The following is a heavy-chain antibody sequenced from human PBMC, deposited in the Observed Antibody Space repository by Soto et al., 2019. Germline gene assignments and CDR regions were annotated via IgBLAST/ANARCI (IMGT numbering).Heavy chain of an antibody. J-gene: IGHJ5*02. CDR3: TRDASRDSSARGWFDP. CDR2: ISSNSAYI. CDR1: GFTFRSFT. Sequence: GGSLRLSCAASGFTFRSFTVNWVRQAPGKGLEWVSTISSNSAYIYYTDALRGRFTISRDNAKNSLHLQMNSLRAEDSAVYYCTRDASRDSSARGWFDPWGPGTLVTVSS. V-gene: IGHV3-21*01. D-gene: IGHD6-13*01.